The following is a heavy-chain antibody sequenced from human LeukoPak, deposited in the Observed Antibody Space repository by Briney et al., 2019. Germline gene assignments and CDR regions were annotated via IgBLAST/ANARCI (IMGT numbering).Heavy chain of an antibody. V-gene: IGHV4-61*05. CDR1: GGSIGSSSYY. J-gene: IGHJ3*02. Sequence: SETLSPTCTVSGGSIGSSSYYWGWIRQPPGKGLEWIGYIYYSGSTNYNPSLKSRVTISVDTSKNQFSLKLSSVTAADTAVYYCARVLSLRGPSGAFDIWGQGTMVTVSS. CDR3: ARVLSLRGPSGAFDI. D-gene: IGHD6-6*01. CDR2: IYYSGST.